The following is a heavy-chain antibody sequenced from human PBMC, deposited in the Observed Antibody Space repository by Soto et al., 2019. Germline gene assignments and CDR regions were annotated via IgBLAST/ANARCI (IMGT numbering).Heavy chain of an antibody. CDR3: ARTYYYDSSGYYGFLDY. CDR1: GYTFTGYY. D-gene: IGHD3-22*01. J-gene: IGHJ4*02. V-gene: IGHV1-69*13. Sequence: SVKVSCKASGYTFTGYYMHWVRQAPGQGLEWMGGIIPIFGTANYAQKFQGRVTITADESTSTAYMELSSLRSEDTAVYYCARTYYYDSSGYYGFLDYWGQGTLVTVSS. CDR2: IIPIFGTA.